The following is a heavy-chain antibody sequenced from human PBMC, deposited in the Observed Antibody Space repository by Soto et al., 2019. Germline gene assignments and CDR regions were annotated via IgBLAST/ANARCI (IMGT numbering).Heavy chain of an antibody. CDR2: ISRYGDFT. CDR1: GFTFNIYA. D-gene: IGHD3-22*01. Sequence: EVQLLESGGDLIQPGGSLRLSCAASGFTFNIYAMTWVRQAPGKGLEWVSAISRYGDFTYYADSVQGRFTISRDNSKNTLYLQMNSLRAEDTAVYYCAKDRYLDHDSRGYLFDNWGQGPLVTVSP. V-gene: IGHV3-23*01. J-gene: IGHJ4*02. CDR3: AKDRYLDHDSRGYLFDN.